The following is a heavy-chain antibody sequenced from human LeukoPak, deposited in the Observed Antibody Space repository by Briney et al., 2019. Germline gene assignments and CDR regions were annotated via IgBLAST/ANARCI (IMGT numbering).Heavy chain of an antibody. CDR1: GDSISSSSYF. J-gene: IGHJ5*02. D-gene: IGHD6-13*01. CDR2: IYFSGRT. V-gene: IGHV4-39*07. CDR3: ARDGTDRNWFDP. Sequence: SETLSLTCNVSGDSISSSSYFWGWIRQPPGTGLEWIGSIYFSGRTYYNMSLKSRVIISIDTSKNQFSLKVNSVTAADTAVYYCARDGTDRNWFDPWGQGTLVTVSS.